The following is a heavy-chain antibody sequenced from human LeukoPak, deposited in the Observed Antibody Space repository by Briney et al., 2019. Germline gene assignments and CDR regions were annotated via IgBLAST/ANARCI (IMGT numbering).Heavy chain of an antibody. Sequence: SVKVSCKASGGTFSSYAISWVRQAPGQGLEWMGGIIPIFGTANYAQKFQGRVTITADKSTSTSYMELSSLRSEDTAVYYCARNIIAARIAFNWFDPWGQGTLVTASS. V-gene: IGHV1-69*06. J-gene: IGHJ5*02. CDR1: GGTFSSYA. CDR3: ARNIIAARIAFNWFDP. D-gene: IGHD6-6*01. CDR2: IIPIFGTA.